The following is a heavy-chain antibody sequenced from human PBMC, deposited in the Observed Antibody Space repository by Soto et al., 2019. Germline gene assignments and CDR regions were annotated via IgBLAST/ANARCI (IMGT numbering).Heavy chain of an antibody. D-gene: IGHD2-2*01. V-gene: IGHV3-53*01. CDR2: IYSGGSA. CDR3: AREVVVPAAILSYYGMDV. J-gene: IGHJ6*02. CDR1: GFTVSSNY. Sequence: XGSLRRSCAASGFTVSSNYMSWVRQAPGKGLEWVSVIYSGGSAYYADSVKGRFTISRDNSKNTLYLQMNSLRADDTAVYYCAREVVVPAAILSYYGMDVWGQGTTVTVSS.